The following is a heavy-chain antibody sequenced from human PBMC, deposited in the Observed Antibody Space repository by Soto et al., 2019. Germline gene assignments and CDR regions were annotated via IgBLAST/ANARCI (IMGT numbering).Heavy chain of an antibody. D-gene: IGHD2-2*01. CDR2: ISGSGGST. CDR3: AKGRGYCSSTSCYVGSDY. V-gene: IGHV3-23*01. J-gene: IGHJ4*02. Sequence: GSLRLSCAASGFTFSSYAMSWVRQAPGKGLEWVSAISGSGGSTYYADSVKGRFTISRDNSKNTLYLQMNSLRAEDTAVYYCAKGRGYCSSTSCYVGSDYRAQGTPVTVSS. CDR1: GFTFSSYA.